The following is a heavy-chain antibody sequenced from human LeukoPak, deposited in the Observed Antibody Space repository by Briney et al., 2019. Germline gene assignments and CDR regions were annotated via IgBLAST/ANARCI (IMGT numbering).Heavy chain of an antibody. V-gene: IGHV4-59*01. CDR2: IYNSGST. D-gene: IGHD6-13*01. Sequence: SETLSLTCTVSGDSFSYFYWSWIRQPPGKGLEWIGYIYNSGSTNYNPSLKSRVTISLDTSKNQFSLKLSSVTAADTAVYYCARGVVAAAGRTFDFWGQGTLVTVSS. CDR3: ARGVVAAAGRTFDF. CDR1: GDSFSYFY. J-gene: IGHJ4*02.